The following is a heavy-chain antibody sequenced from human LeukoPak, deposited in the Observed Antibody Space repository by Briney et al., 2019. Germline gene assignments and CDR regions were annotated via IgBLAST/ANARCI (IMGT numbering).Heavy chain of an antibody. CDR1: GGSFSGYY. J-gene: IGHJ4*02. Sequence: SETLSLTCAVYGGSFSGYYWSWIRQPPGKGLEWIGEINHSGSTNYNPSLKSRVTISVDTSKNQFSLKLSFVTAADTAVYYCARGGVGAFRYWGQGTLVTVSS. D-gene: IGHD1-26*01. CDR2: INHSGST. CDR3: ARGGVGAFRY. V-gene: IGHV4-34*01.